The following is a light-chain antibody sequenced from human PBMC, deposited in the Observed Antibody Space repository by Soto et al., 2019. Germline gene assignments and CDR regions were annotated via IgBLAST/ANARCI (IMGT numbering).Light chain of an antibody. J-gene: IGLJ1*01. CDR2: EVS. V-gene: IGLV2-14*01. CDR3: CSYTCSRTHI. Sequence: QSVLTQPASVSGSPGQSITISCTGTSSDVGGYNYVSWYQQHPGKAPKLIIFEVSYRPSGISNRFSDSKSGDTASLTISGLQADEEADYYCCSYTCSRTHIFGSGTNANVL. CDR1: SSDVGGYNY.